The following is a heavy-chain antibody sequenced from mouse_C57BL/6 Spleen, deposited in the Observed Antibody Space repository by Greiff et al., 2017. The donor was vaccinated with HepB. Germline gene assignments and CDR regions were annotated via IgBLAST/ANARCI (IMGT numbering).Heavy chain of an antibody. CDR2: ISYDGSN. Sequence: EVQLQQSGPGLVKPSQSLSLTCSVTGYSITSGYYWNWIRQFPGNKLEWMGYISYDGSNNYNPSLKNRISITRDTSKNQFFLKLNSVTTEDTATYYCARDLYYSNYGFDYWGQGTTLTVSS. CDR3: ARDLYYSNYGFDY. CDR1: GYSITSGYY. J-gene: IGHJ2*01. D-gene: IGHD2-5*01. V-gene: IGHV3-6*01.